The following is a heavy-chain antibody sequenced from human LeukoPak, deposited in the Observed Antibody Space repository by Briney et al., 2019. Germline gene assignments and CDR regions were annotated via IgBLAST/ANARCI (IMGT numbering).Heavy chain of an antibody. CDR2: ISAYNGNT. V-gene: IGHV1-18*01. D-gene: IGHD5-12*01. Sequence: GASVKVSCKASGYTFTSYGISWVRQAPGQGLEWMGWISAYNGNTNYAQKLQGRGTMTTDTSTSTAYMELRSLRSDDTAVYYCAGHTRKSRGYSGYDSGYYYYMDVWGKGTTVTVSS. CDR1: GYTFTSYG. CDR3: AGHTRKSRGYSGYDSGYYYYMDV. J-gene: IGHJ6*03.